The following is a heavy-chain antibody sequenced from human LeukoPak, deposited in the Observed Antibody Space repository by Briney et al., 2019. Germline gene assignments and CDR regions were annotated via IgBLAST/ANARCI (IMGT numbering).Heavy chain of an antibody. CDR1: GGSFSGYY. Sequence: SETLSLTCAVYGGSFSGYYWSWIRQPPGKGLEWIGEINHSGSTNYNPSLKSRVTISVDTSKNQFSLKLSSVTAADTAVYYCARGYIYGSGSYYDFDYWGQGTLVTVSS. CDR2: INHSGST. J-gene: IGHJ4*02. D-gene: IGHD3-10*01. CDR3: ARGYIYGSGSYYDFDY. V-gene: IGHV4-34*01.